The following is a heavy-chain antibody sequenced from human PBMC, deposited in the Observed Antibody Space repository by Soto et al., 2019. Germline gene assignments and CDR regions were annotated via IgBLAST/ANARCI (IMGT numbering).Heavy chain of an antibody. D-gene: IGHD6-6*01. CDR2: ISGSGGST. Sequence: PGGSLGLSCAASGFTFSSYAMSWFRQAPGKGLEWVSAISGSGGSTYYADSVKGRFTISRDNSKNTLYLQMNSLRAEDTAVYYCAKVPSSSAGLYYYYGMDVWGQGTTVTVSS. CDR1: GFTFSSYA. J-gene: IGHJ6*02. CDR3: AKVPSSSAGLYYYYGMDV. V-gene: IGHV3-23*01.